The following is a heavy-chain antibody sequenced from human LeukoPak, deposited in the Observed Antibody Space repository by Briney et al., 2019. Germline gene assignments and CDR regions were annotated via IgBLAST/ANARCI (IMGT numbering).Heavy chain of an antibody. CDR3: LRSGDYGNWGY. V-gene: IGHV3-74*03. CDR1: GFTFSNFW. CDR2: INSDGSNT. Sequence: GGSLRLSCAASGFTFSNFWMHWARHAPGKGLVWVSQINSDGSNTKYADSVKGRFTISRDNAKNTLYLQMNSLRAGDTAVYYCLRSGDYGNWGYWGQGTLVTVSS. D-gene: IGHD2-21*01. J-gene: IGHJ4*02.